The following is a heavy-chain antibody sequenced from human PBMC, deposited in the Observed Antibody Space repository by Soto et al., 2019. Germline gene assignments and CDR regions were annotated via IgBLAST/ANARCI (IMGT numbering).Heavy chain of an antibody. CDR1: GVTVSSNY. Sequence: PGGSLRLSCAASGVTVSSNYMSWVRQAPGKGLEWVSVIYTGGSTYYANSVKGRFTISRDNYKKTLYLQMKGLRAEDRAVYYCARDRTGRGHSFDYWGQGTLVTVSS. J-gene: IGHJ4*02. V-gene: IGHV3-53*01. CDR3: ARDRTGRGHSFDY. CDR2: IYTGGST.